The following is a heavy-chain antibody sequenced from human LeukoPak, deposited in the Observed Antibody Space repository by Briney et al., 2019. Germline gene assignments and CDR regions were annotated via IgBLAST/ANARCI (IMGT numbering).Heavy chain of an antibody. CDR2: IYYSGST. CDR3: ARHHYYDSSGLIDY. J-gene: IGHJ4*02. CDR1: GGSISSYY. D-gene: IGHD3-22*01. Sequence: PSETLSLTCTVSGGSISSYYWSWIRQPPGKGLEWIGYIYYSGSTNYNPSLKSRVTISVDTSKNQFSLKLSSVTAADTAVYYCARHHYYDSSGLIDYWGQGTLVTVSS. V-gene: IGHV4-59*01.